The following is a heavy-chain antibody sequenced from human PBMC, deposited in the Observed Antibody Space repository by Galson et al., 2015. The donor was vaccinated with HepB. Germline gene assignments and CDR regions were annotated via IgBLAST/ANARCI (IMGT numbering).Heavy chain of an antibody. CDR2: MNPDSGNT. Sequence: SVKVSCKASGNTFTSYDINWVRQATGQGLEWMGWMNPDSGNTGYAQKFQGRVTMTRNKSITTAYMELSSLRSEDTAVYYCVTEVHYYDSSGYYHGEVYWGLGTLVTVSS. CDR3: VTEVHYYDSSGYYHGEVY. V-gene: IGHV1-8*01. CDR1: GNTFTSYD. D-gene: IGHD3-22*01. J-gene: IGHJ4*02.